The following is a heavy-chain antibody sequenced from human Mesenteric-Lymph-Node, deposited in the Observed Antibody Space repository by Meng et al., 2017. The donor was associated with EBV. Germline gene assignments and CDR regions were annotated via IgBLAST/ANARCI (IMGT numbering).Heavy chain of an antibody. CDR3: TSTPNPNFYDY. CDR1: GGSVSSSSDF. J-gene: IGHJ4*02. D-gene: IGHD1-14*01. Sequence: QLQLRESGPGLVKASETLSLPCTVSGGSVSSSSDFWGWIRQPPGKGLEWIASISYSGNSFYNPSLRSRVTIPVDTSKNQFSLRVTSVTAADTAVYYCTSTPNPNFYDYWGQGTLVTVSS. V-gene: IGHV4-39*01. CDR2: ISYSGNS.